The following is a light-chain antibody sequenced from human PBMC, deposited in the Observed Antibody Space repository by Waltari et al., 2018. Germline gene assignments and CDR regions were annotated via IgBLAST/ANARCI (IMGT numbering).Light chain of an antibody. CDR2: KDT. CDR3: HAAADNNWF. J-gene: IGLJ2*01. CDR1: VLAEKY. Sequence: YDLAQPFSVSVSPGQKATINCSGDVLAEKYGRWFQQRPGQAPTLILYKDTERPSGIPERFSGSSSGSTVTLTIRGALLEDEGDYHCHAAADNNWFFGGGTKLTVL. V-gene: IGLV3-27*01.